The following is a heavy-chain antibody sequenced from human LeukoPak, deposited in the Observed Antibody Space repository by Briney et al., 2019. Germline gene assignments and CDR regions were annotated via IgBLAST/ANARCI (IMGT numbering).Heavy chain of an antibody. J-gene: IGHJ6*04. D-gene: IGHD3-22*01. V-gene: IGHV4-34*01. CDR2: INHSGST. CDR3: ARDGGYYYDSSGYPDV. CDR1: GGSFSGYY. Sequence: SETLSLTCAVYGGSFSGYYWSWIRQPPGKGLEWIGEINHSGSTNYNPSLKSRVTISVDTSKNQFSLKLSSVTAADTAVYYCARDGGYYYDSSGYPDVWGKGTTVTVSS.